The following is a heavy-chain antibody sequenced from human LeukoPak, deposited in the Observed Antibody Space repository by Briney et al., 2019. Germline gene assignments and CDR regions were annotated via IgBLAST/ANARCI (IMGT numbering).Heavy chain of an antibody. CDR1: GYTFTSYD. V-gene: IGHV1-8*01. Sequence: GASVKVSCKASGYTFTSYDINWLRQATGQGLEWMGWMNPNSGNTGYAQKFQGRVTMTRNTSISTAYMELSSLRSEDTAVYYCARGAPSQGYFDYWGQGTLVTVSS. J-gene: IGHJ4*02. CDR2: MNPNSGNT. CDR3: ARGAPSQGYFDY.